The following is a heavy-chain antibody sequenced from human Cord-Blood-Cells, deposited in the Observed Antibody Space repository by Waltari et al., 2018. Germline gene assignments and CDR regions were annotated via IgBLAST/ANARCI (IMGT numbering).Heavy chain of an antibody. J-gene: IGHJ5*02. CDR1: GGSFSGYY. Sequence: QVQLQQWGAGLLKPSETLSLTCAVYGGSFSGYYWSWIRQPPGKGLEWIGEINHSGSTNYTPSLKSRVTISVDTSKNQFSLKLSSVTAADTAVYYCARGYSGSPPFDPWGQGTLVTVSS. CDR3: ARGYSGSPPFDP. V-gene: IGHV4-34*01. CDR2: INHSGST. D-gene: IGHD1-26*01.